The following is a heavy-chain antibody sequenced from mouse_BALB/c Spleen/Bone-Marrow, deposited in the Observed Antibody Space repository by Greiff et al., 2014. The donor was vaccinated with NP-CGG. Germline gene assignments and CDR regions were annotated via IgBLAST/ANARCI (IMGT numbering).Heavy chain of an antibody. V-gene: IGHV1-87*01. Sequence: VQLQQSGAELARPGASVKLSCKASGYTFTSYWMQWVKQRPGQGLEWIGAIYPRDGDTRYTQKFKGKATLTADKSSSTAYMQLSSLASEDSAVYYCASQGDYGSFDYWGQGTTLTVSS. CDR2: IYPRDGDT. CDR1: GYTFTSYW. J-gene: IGHJ2*01. CDR3: ASQGDYGSFDY. D-gene: IGHD1-1*02.